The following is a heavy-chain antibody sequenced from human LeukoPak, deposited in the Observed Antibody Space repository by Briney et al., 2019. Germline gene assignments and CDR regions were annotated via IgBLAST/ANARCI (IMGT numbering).Heavy chain of an antibody. CDR1: GFTVSSNY. V-gene: IGHV3-53*01. J-gene: IGHJ4*02. Sequence: GGSLRLSCAASGFTVSSNYMSWVRQAPGKGLEWVSVIYSGGSTYYADSVKGRFTISRDNSKNTLYLQMNSLRAEDTAVYYCAKDNYYDFWSGYLTPDYWGQGTLVTVSS. CDR2: IYSGGST. D-gene: IGHD3-3*01. CDR3: AKDNYYDFWSGYLTPDY.